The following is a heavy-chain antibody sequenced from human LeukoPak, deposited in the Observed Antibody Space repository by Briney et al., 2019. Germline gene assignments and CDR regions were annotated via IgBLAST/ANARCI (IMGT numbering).Heavy chain of an antibody. V-gene: IGHV1-24*01. CDR3: TTRSGDFWSGFVN. D-gene: IGHD3-3*01. CDR1: GNSLSELS. Sequence: ASVTVSCKFSGNSLSELSIQWVRQAPGQGLECLGGFDPEEAKMVYAQNFQGRVTMTEDTSTQTTYMELSGLTSDDTAVYYCTTRSGDFWSGFVNWGQGTLVTVSS. CDR2: FDPEEAKM. J-gene: IGHJ4*02.